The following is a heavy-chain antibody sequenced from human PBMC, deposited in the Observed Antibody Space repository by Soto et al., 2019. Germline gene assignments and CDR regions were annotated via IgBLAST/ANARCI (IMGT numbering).Heavy chain of an antibody. V-gene: IGHV1-2*02. D-gene: IGHD1-26*01. J-gene: IGHJ3*02. CDR3: ASIKWELTQHDAFDI. CDR2: INPNSGGT. CDR1: GYTFTGYY. Sequence: ASVKVSCKASGYTFTGYYMHWVRQAPGQGLEWMGWINPNSGGTNYAQKFQGRVTMTRDTSISTAYMELSRLRSDDTAVYYCASIKWELTQHDAFDICGQGTMVTVSS.